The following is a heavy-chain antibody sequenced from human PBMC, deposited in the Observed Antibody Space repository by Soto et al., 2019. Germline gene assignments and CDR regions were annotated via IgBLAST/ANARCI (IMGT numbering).Heavy chain of an antibody. V-gene: IGHV2-5*01. CDR2: MYWNDDN. CDR3: AHGSGWLFVH. Sequence: QITLKESGPTLVRPTQTLTLTCTFSGFSLSSTAVGVGWIRQAPGQAPEWLALMYWNDDNHYSPPLKSRLTLTKDTSKNQVVLTMTNVDPVDTATYYCAHGSGWLFVHWGQGTLVTVTS. D-gene: IGHD3-22*01. J-gene: IGHJ4*02. CDR1: GFSLSSTAVG.